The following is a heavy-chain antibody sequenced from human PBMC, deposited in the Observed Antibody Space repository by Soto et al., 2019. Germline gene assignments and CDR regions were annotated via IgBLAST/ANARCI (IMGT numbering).Heavy chain of an antibody. CDR2: IYYSGST. CDR1: GGSIVSYY. D-gene: IGHD5-12*01. Sequence: SETQSLTSTVSGGSIVSYYWSWVRQPPGKGLEWIGYIYYSGSTNYNPSLKSRVTISVDTSKNQSSLKLSSVTAADTAVYYCARGDSAYDPLDYWGQGTLVTVSS. V-gene: IGHV4-59*12. J-gene: IGHJ4*02. CDR3: ARGDSAYDPLDY.